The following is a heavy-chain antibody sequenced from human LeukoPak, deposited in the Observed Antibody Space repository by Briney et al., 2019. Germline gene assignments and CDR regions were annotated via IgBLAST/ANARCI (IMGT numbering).Heavy chain of an antibody. CDR2: ISSSSSYI. CDR3: ARDYDYDFWSGYP. D-gene: IGHD3-3*01. CDR1: GFTFSSYS. J-gene: IGHJ5*02. Sequence: GGSLRLSCAASGFTFSSYSMNWVRQAPGKGLEWVSSISSSSSYIYYADSVKGRFTISRDNAKNSLYLQMNSLRAEDTAVYYCARDYDYDFWSGYPRGQGTLVTVSS. V-gene: IGHV3-21*01.